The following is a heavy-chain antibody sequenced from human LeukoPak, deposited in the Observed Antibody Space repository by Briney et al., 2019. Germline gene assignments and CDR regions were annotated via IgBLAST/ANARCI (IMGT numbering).Heavy chain of an antibody. CDR2: VSSDGGST. V-gene: IGHV3-64D*09. J-gene: IGHJ4*02. CDR3: ARDLPVAGTGEYYFDY. D-gene: IGHD6-19*01. CDR1: GFTFSNFP. Sequence: GGSLRLSCSASGFTFSNFPMHWVRQAPGKGLEYVSAVSSDGGSTYYADSVRGRFTISRDNSKNTLSLEMGSLRAEDTAVYYCARDLPVAGTGEYYFDYWGQGTLVTVSS.